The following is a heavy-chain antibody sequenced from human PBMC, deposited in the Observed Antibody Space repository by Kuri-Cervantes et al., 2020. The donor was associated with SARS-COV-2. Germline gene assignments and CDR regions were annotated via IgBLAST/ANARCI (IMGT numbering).Heavy chain of an antibody. Sequence: GESLKISCAASGFTFSGHWIHWVRQAPGKGLVWAPRINPDGSYTNNADSVKGRFTLSRDNAKNMLFLQMNSLRAEDTAVYYCARDGLQLPAAIPYYYYYGMDVWGQGTTVTVSS. CDR1: GFTFSGHW. D-gene: IGHD2-2*01. CDR2: INPDGSYT. V-gene: IGHV3-74*01. CDR3: ARDGLQLPAAIPYYYYYGMDV. J-gene: IGHJ6*02.